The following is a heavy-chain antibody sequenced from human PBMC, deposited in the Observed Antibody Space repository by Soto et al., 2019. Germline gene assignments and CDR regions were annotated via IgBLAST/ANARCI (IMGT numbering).Heavy chain of an antibody. CDR3: ARSEEDSDYYYYGMDV. CDR2: TYYRSRWYS. Sequence: SQTLSLTCVGSGDTVSSNSVAWNWVKQSPSRGLEWLGRTYYRSRWYSDYAVSVRSRIDINADTSRNQVSLQLNSVTPEDTAVYYCARSEEDSDYYYYGMDVWGQGTTVTVSS. V-gene: IGHV6-1*01. J-gene: IGHJ6*02. D-gene: IGHD2-15*01. CDR1: GDTVSSNSVA.